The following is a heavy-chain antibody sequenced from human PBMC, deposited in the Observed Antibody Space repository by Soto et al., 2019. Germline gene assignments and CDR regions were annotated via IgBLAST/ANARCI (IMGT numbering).Heavy chain of an antibody. J-gene: IGHJ5*02. CDR2: IYNSGST. Sequence: QVQLQESGPGLVKPSETLSLTCTVSGGSVSSGSYYWSWIRQPPGKGLEWIGYIYNSGSTNYNPSLKYRVTISVDTSKNQFSLQLSSVTAADTAVYYCSAYQLRRFDPWGQGTLVTVSS. D-gene: IGHD2-2*01. V-gene: IGHV4-61*01. CDR1: GGSVSSGSYY. CDR3: SAYQLRRFDP.